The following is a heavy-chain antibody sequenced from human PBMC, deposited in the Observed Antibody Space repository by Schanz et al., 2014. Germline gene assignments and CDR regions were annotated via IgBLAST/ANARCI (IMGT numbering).Heavy chain of an antibody. CDR2: LGGSTGGI. CDR1: GFTFSTSA. D-gene: IGHD3-10*01. Sequence: EVQLVESGGGLVEPGGSLRLSCEASGFTFSTSAMSWVRQAPGKGLEWVSSLGGSTGGIYYADSVRGRFTISRDNFKNTLYLQMNSLRAEDTAVYYCRLWFGELYYGMDVWGQGTTVTVSS. V-gene: IGHV3-23*04. CDR3: RLWFGELYYGMDV. J-gene: IGHJ6*02.